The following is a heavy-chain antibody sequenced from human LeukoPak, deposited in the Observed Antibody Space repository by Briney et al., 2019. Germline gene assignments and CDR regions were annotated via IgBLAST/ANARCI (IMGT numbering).Heavy chain of an antibody. V-gene: IGHV1-8*01. CDR2: MDPNSGNT. J-gene: IGHJ5*02. CDR1: GYTFTSYN. Sequence: GASVKLSCKASGYTFTSYNINWVRQATGQGLEWMGWMDPNSGNTGYAQKYQGRVTMTSNTSISTAYMDLSSLRSEETAIYYCARGYCNGGSCYRDQGWFYPWGQGTLVTVSS. CDR3: ARGYCNGGSCYRDQGWFYP. D-gene: IGHD2-15*01.